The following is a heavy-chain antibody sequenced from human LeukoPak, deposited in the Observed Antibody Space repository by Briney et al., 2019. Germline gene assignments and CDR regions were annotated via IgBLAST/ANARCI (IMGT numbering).Heavy chain of an antibody. Sequence: NTSETLSLTCTISGGSISSSSYYWGWIRQPPGKGLEWIGSIYYSGCTYYNPSLKSRVTISVDTSKNQFSLRLSSVTSADTAVYYCARRPYTSGWYYYFDYWGQGTLVTVSS. CDR3: ARRPYTSGWYYYFDY. D-gene: IGHD6-19*01. CDR2: IYYSGCT. CDR1: GGSISSSSYY. J-gene: IGHJ4*02. V-gene: IGHV4-39*01.